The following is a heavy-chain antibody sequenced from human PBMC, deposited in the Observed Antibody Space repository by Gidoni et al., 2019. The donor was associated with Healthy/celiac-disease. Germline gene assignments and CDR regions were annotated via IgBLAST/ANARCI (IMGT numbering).Heavy chain of an antibody. CDR2: IWYDGSNK. Sequence: QVQLVESGGGVVQPGRSLRLSCAASGFTFSSYGMHWVRQAPGKGLEWVAVIWYDGSNKYYADSVKGRFTISRDNSKNTLYLQMNSLRAEDTAVYYCARDPSDFWSGYYTLPSFDYWGQGTLVTVSS. CDR1: GFTFSSYG. J-gene: IGHJ4*02. CDR3: ARDPSDFWSGYYTLPSFDY. V-gene: IGHV3-33*01. D-gene: IGHD3-3*01.